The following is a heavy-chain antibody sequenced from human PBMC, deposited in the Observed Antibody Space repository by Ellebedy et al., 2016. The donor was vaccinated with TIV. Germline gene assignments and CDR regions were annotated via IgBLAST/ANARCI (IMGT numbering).Heavy chain of an antibody. J-gene: IGHJ4*02. CDR1: GFTFGDYA. D-gene: IGHD4-23*01. CDR3: TREEYGGNLDFFDY. CDR2: IRSKAFGGTT. Sequence: GGSLRLSXTSSGFTFGDYAMSWFRRAPGKGLEWVGFIRSKAFGGTTDYAASVKGRFTISRDDSKSIAYLQMDSLSIEDTGVYFCTREEYGGNLDFFDYWGQGTLVTVSS. V-gene: IGHV3-49*03.